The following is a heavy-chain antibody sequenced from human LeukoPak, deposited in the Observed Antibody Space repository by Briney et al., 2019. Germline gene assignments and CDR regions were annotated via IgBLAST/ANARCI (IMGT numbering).Heavy chain of an antibody. Sequence: SETLSLTCTVSGGSVSNTNYYWAWIRQPPGKGLEWIGEINHSGSTNYNPSLKSRVTISVDTSKNQFSLKLSSVTAADTAVYYCARPHRNIAVAMSGGAFDIWGQGTMVTVSS. J-gene: IGHJ3*02. CDR2: INHSGST. CDR3: ARPHRNIAVAMSGGAFDI. V-gene: IGHV4-39*07. CDR1: GGSVSNTNYY. D-gene: IGHD6-19*01.